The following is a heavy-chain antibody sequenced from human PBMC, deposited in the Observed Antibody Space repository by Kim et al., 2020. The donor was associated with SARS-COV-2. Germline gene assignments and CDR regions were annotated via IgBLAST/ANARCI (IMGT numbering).Heavy chain of an antibody. J-gene: IGHJ4*02. CDR1: GGTFSSYA. Sequence: SVKVSCKASGGTFSSYAISWVRQAPGQGLEWMGGIIPIFGTANYAQKFQGRVTITADESTSTAYMELSSLRSEDTAVYYCARSRRLYYYDSSGYSFDYWGQGTLVTVSS. CDR3: ARSRRLYYYDSSGYSFDY. V-gene: IGHV1-69*13. CDR2: IIPIFGTA. D-gene: IGHD3-22*01.